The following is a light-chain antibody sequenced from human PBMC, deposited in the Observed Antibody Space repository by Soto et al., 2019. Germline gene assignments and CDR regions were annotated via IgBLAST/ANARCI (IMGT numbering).Light chain of an antibody. CDR2: LNSNGSH. V-gene: IGLV4-69*01. J-gene: IGLJ2*01. CDR1: SGHSRYA. CDR3: QTWGTGVLV. Sequence: QLVLTQSPSASASLGASVKLTCTLSSGHSRYAIAWHQQQPEKGPRYLMKLNSNGSHSKGDGIPDRFSGSSSGTERYLTISSLQAGDEADYYCQTWGTGVLVFGGGTKLTVL.